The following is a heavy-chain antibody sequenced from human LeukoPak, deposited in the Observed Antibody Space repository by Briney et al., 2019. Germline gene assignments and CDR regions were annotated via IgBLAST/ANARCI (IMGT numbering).Heavy chain of an antibody. J-gene: IGHJ4*02. CDR1: GGSFSGYY. D-gene: IGHD6-13*01. CDR3: ARSYSSSWGAHFDY. CDR2: INHSGST. Sequence: SETLSLTCAVYGGSFSGYYWSWIRQPPGKGLEWIGEINHSGSTNYNPSLKSRVTISVDTSKNQFSLKLSSVTAADTAVYYCARSYSSSWGAHFDYWGQGTLVTVSS. V-gene: IGHV4-34*01.